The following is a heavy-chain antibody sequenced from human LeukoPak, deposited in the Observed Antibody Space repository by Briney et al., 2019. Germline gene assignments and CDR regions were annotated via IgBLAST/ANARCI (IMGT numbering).Heavy chain of an antibody. CDR2: IYPGDSDT. CDR1: GYSFTSYW. Sequence: GKSLKISCKGSGYSFTSYWIGWVRQMPGKGLEWMGIIYPGDSDTRYSPSFQGQVTISADKSISTAYLQWSSLKASDTAMYYCARPDQELGGYWYFDLWGRGTLVTVSS. D-gene: IGHD7-27*01. J-gene: IGHJ2*01. CDR3: ARPDQELGGYWYFDL. V-gene: IGHV5-51*01.